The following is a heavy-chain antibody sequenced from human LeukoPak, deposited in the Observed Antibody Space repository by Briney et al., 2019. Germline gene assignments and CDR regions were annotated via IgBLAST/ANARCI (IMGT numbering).Heavy chain of an antibody. D-gene: IGHD3-10*01. CDR2: ISSSGSTI. CDR1: GFTFSTYW. J-gene: IGHJ2*01. Sequence: GGSLRLSCAASGFTFSTYWMSWVRQAPGKGLEWVSYISSSGSTIYYADSVKGRFTISRDNAKNSLYLQMNSLRAEDTAVYFCARGKDSNGSGTYYNIDWYFDLWGRGTLVTVSS. CDR3: ARGKDSNGSGTYYNIDWYFDL. V-gene: IGHV3-48*04.